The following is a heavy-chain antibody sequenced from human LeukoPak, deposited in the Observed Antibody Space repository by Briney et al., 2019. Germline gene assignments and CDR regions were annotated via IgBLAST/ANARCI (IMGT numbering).Heavy chain of an antibody. J-gene: IGHJ4*02. V-gene: IGHV3-21*06. Sequence: PGGSLRLSCAASGFTFSPYIMNWVRQAPGKGLEWVSSIGSSSANIFYADSVKGRFTISRDNSKNSVFLQMNSLRAEDTAVYYCAREGATLLDYWGQGTLVTVSS. CDR3: AREGATLLDY. CDR1: GFTFSPYI. D-gene: IGHD3-16*01. CDR2: IGSSSANI.